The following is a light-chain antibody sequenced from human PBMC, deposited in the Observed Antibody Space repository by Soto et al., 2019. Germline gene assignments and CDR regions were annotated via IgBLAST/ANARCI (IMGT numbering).Light chain of an antibody. Sequence: DIQMTQSPSSLSASVGDRVTITCRASQGISNYLAWYQQIPGKVPKLLISAASTLQSGVPSRFSGSGSGTDFTLTISSLQPEDVATYYCQHCALTSFTFGPGTKVDIK. J-gene: IGKJ3*01. CDR2: AAS. CDR1: QGISNY. V-gene: IGKV1-27*01. CDR3: QHCALTSFT.